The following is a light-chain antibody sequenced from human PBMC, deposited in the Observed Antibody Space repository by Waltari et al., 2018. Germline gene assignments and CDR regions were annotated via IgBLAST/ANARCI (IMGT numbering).Light chain of an antibody. CDR1: QGISNN. J-gene: IGKJ2*03. Sequence: EIELTQSPATLSASPGERVTLSCRASQGISNNLVWYQHKPGQSPRLLLYGASARATGVPESFSGSGYRTEFTLTISSLQSEDFAVYYCQHYNNRPPYSFGQGTKLDIK. V-gene: IGKV3-15*01. CDR2: GAS. CDR3: QHYNNRPPYS.